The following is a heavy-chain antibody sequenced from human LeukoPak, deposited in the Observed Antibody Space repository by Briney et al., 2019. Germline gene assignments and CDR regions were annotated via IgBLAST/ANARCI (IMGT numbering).Heavy chain of an antibody. J-gene: IGHJ4*02. CDR1: GYTFTDYY. Sequence: GASVKVSCKASGYTFTDYYMHWLQQAPGKGLEWMGRVDPADGEVAYAEKFQGRVTITADPSRATAYMELASLRSEDTAMYYCARTDGDLDYWGQGTLVTVSS. CDR3: ARTDGDLDY. V-gene: IGHV1-69-2*01. D-gene: IGHD4-17*01. CDR2: VDPADGEV.